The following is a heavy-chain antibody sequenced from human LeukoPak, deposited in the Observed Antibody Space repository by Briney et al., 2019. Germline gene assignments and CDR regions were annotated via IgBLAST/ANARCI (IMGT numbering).Heavy chain of an antibody. CDR3: VKDEWYGRSSYFDF. V-gene: IGHV3-21*04. D-gene: IGHD6-6*01. Sequence: PGGSLRLSCAASGFTFSSYSMNWVRQAPGKGLEWVSSISSSSSYIYYADSVKGRFTISRDNAKNSLYLQMNSLRADDTAVYYCVKDEWYGRSSYFDFWGQGTLVTVSS. J-gene: IGHJ4*02. CDR2: ISSSSSYI. CDR1: GFTFSSYS.